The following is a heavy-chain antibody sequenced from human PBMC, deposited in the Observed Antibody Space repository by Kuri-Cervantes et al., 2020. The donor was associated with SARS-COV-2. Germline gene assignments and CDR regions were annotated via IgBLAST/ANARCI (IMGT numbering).Heavy chain of an antibody. Sequence: GESLKISCAASGFSVSSNYMSWVRQAPGKGLEWVSVIYSGGSTYYADSVKGRFTISRDNSKNTLYLQMNSLRAEDTAVYYCARDRIVVVPAAISVYYYYGMDVWGQGTTVTVSS. CDR2: IYSGGST. J-gene: IGHJ6*02. V-gene: IGHV3-53*01. CDR3: ARDRIVVVPAAISVYYYYGMDV. D-gene: IGHD2-2*02. CDR1: GFSVSSNY.